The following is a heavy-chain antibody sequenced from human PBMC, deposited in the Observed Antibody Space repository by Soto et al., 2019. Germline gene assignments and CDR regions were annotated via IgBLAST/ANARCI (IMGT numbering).Heavy chain of an antibody. D-gene: IGHD3-3*01. CDR3: ARGRTIFGVVITYYYGMDV. J-gene: IGHJ6*02. CDR1: GGSISSGGYY. V-gene: IGHV4-31*03. CDR2: IYYSGST. Sequence: QVQLQESGPGLVKPSQTLSLTCTVSGGSISSGGYYWSWIRQHPGKGLEWIGYIYYSGSTYYNPSLKRRVTISVDTSKNQFSLKLSSVTAADTAVYYCARGRTIFGVVITYYYGMDVWGQGTTVTVSS.